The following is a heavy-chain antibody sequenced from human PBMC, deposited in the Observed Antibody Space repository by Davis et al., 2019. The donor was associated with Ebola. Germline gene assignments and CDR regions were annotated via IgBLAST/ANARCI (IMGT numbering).Heavy chain of an antibody. D-gene: IGHD1-7*01. J-gene: IGHJ4*02. Sequence: GESLKISCAASGFTFSSYAMTWVRQAPGKGLEWVSAISGSGGSTYYADSVKGRFTISRDNSKKTLYLQMNSLRAEDTAVYYCAKVKNWNYGDYWGQGTLVTVSS. V-gene: IGHV3-23*01. CDR2: ISGSGGST. CDR1: GFTFSSYA. CDR3: AKVKNWNYGDY.